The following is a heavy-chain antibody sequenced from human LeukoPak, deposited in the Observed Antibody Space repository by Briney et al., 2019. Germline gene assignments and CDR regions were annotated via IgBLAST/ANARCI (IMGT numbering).Heavy chain of an antibody. CDR3: AALGARAAFDI. V-gene: IGHV1-2*02. J-gene: IGHJ3*02. D-gene: IGHD1-26*01. Sequence: ASVKVSCKASGYTFTGYYMHWVRQAPGQGLEWMGWINPNSGGTNYAQKFQGRVTMTRDMSTSTVYMELSSLRSEDTAVYYCAALGARAAFDIWGQGTMVTVSS. CDR2: INPNSGGT. CDR1: GYTFTGYY.